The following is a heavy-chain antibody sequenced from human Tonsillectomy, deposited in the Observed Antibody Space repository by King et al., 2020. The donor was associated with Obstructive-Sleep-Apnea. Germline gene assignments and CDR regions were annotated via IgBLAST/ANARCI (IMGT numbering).Heavy chain of an antibody. CDR3: ARTQQLEGEYYYYGMDV. D-gene: IGHD6-13*01. J-gene: IGHJ6*02. CDR2: IKQDGSEK. V-gene: IGHV3-7*03. Sequence: VQLVESGGGLVQPGGSLRLSCAASGFTFSSYWMSWVRQAPGKGLEWVSNIKQDGSEKYYVDSVKGRFTISRDNAKNSLYLQMNSLRAEDTAVYYCARTQQLEGEYYYYGMDVWGQGTTVTVSS. CDR1: GFTFSSYW.